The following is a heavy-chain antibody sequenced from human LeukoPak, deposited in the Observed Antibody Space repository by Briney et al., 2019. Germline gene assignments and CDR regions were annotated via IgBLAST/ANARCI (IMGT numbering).Heavy chain of an antibody. CDR1: GGSIRTYY. Sequence: SETLSLTCTVSGGSIRTYYWSWIRQPPGKGLEWIGRIYTSGSTNYNPSLKSRVTMSVDTSKNQFSLKLSSVTAADTAVYYCARASTPNYSSGWYYFDYWGQGTLVTVSS. V-gene: IGHV4-4*07. J-gene: IGHJ4*02. CDR3: ARASTPNYSSGWYYFDY. CDR2: IYTSGST. D-gene: IGHD6-19*01.